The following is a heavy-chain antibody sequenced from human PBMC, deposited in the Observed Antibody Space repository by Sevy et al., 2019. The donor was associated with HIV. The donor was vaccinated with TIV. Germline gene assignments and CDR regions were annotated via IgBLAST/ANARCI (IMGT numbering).Heavy chain of an antibody. CDR3: ARGDIVVVVAATVTGYFQH. Sequence: SETLSLTCTVSGGSISSSSYYWGWIRQPPGKGLEWIGSIYYSGSTYYNPSLKSRVTISVGTSKNQFSLKLSSVTAADTAVYYCARGDIVVVVAATVTGYFQHWGQGTLVTVSS. J-gene: IGHJ1*01. V-gene: IGHV4-39*01. CDR2: IYYSGST. CDR1: GGSISSSSYY. D-gene: IGHD2-15*01.